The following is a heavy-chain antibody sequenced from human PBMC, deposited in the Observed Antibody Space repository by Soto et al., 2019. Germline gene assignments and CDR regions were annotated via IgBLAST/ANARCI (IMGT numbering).Heavy chain of an antibody. J-gene: IGHJ6*02. CDR1: GYIFVNYG. CDR3: AMVDNYVTPTPQDV. D-gene: IGHD3-16*01. CDR2: ISPYSGNT. Sequence: QVQLVQSGDEVRKPGSSVKVSCKASGYIFVNYGIAWVRQAPGQGLEGMGWISPYSGNTHYASKVQGSLTMTTDTLTSTAYRDPGSLPSDDTAVYYCAMVDNYVTPTPQDVWGQGTTVTVSS. V-gene: IGHV1-18*01.